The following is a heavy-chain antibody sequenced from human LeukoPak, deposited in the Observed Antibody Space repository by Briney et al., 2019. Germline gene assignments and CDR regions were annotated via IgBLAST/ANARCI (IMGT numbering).Heavy chain of an antibody. CDR3: ARSSVSAYAFDI. CDR1: GFTFDDYG. CDR2: INWNGGST. V-gene: IGHV3-20*04. D-gene: IGHD6-6*01. J-gene: IGHJ3*02. Sequence: GGSPRLSCAASGFTFDDYGMSWARHGPGKGLEWVSGINWNGGSTGYADSVKGRFTISRDNAKKSLYLQMNSLRAEDTALYYCARSSVSAYAFDIWGQGTMVTVSS.